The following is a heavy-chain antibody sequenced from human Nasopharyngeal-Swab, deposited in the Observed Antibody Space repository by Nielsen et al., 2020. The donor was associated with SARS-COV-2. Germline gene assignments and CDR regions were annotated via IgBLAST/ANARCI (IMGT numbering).Heavy chain of an antibody. Sequence: GGSLRLSCAASGFTFSSYGMHWVRQAPGKGLEWVAVISYDGSNKYYADSVKGRFTISRDNFKNTLYLQMNSLRAEDTAVYYCAKDLLRYFVSWQFDPWGQGTLVTVSS. CDR2: ISYDGSNK. J-gene: IGHJ5*02. V-gene: IGHV3-30*18. D-gene: IGHD3-9*01. CDR3: AKDLLRYFVSWQFDP. CDR1: GFTFSSYG.